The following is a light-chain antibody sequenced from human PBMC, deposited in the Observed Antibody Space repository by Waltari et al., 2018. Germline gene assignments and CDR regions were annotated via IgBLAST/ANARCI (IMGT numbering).Light chain of an antibody. CDR3: CSRTGRDSVI. CDR1: SSDVGAENY. J-gene: IGLJ2*01. Sequence: QSALTQPRAVSGAPGQAVTISGTGTSSDVGAENYVTGYQQHPGKAPKTIIYDVNKRPSGVPDRFSGSKSGNTASLTISGLQAEDEADYYCCSRTGRDSVIFGGGTKVTVL. V-gene: IGLV2-11*01. CDR2: DVN.